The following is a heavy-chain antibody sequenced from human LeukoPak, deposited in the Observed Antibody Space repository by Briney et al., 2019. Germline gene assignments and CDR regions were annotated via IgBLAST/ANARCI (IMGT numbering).Heavy chain of an antibody. J-gene: IGHJ4*02. CDR3: ARDSGSYSSLAY. V-gene: IGHV4-59*01. Sequence: SETLSLTCTVSGGSISSYYWSWVRQPPGKGLEWIGYIYYSGSTNYNPSLKSRVTISVDTSKNQFSLKLSSVTAADTAVYYCARDSGSYSSLAYWGQGTLVTVSS. CDR2: IYYSGST. CDR1: GGSISSYY. D-gene: IGHD1-26*01.